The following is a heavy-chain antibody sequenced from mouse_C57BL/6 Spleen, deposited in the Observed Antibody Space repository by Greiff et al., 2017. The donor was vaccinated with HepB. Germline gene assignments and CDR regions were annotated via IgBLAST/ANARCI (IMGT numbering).Heavy chain of an antibody. D-gene: IGHD1-1*01. CDR3: GRGYYYGSRDY. Sequence: DVHLVESGGGLVKPGGSLKLSCAASGFTFSDYGMHWVRQAPEKGLEWVAYISSGSSTIYYADTVKGRFTISRDKAKNTMFLQMTSLRSENTAMYYCGRGYYYGSRDYWGQGTTLTVSS. CDR1: GFTFSDYG. J-gene: IGHJ2*01. V-gene: IGHV5-17*01. CDR2: ISSGSSTI.